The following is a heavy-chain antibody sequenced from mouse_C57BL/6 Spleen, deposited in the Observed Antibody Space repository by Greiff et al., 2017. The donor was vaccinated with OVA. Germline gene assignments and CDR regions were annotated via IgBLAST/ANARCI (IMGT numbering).Heavy chain of an antibody. CDR3: ARTGYYYGSSYAMDY. J-gene: IGHJ4*01. V-gene: IGHV1-50*01. CDR1: GYTFTSYW. CDR2: IDPSDSYT. Sequence: QVQLQQPGAELVKPGASVKLFCKASGYTFTSYWMQWVKQRPGQGLEWIGEIDPSDSYTNYNQKFKGKATLTVDTSSSTAYMQLSSLTSEDSAVYYCARTGYYYGSSYAMDYWGQGTSVTVSS. D-gene: IGHD1-1*01.